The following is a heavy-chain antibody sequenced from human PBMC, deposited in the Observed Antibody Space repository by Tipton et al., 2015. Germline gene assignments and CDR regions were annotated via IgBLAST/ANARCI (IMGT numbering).Heavy chain of an antibody. V-gene: IGHV4-39*01. D-gene: IGHD3-10*01. CDR1: GEDVDRASYF. CDR2: VYYAGTT. J-gene: IGHJ5*02. CDR3: GRHLTGGSGWFDP. Sequence: TLSLTCTVSGEDVDRASYFWSWIRQPPGKGLEWIGSVYYAGTTYYNPSHKSRVTISVDTSKNQFSLNLTSVTAADTAVYYCGRHLTGGSGWFDPWGQGTLVSVSS.